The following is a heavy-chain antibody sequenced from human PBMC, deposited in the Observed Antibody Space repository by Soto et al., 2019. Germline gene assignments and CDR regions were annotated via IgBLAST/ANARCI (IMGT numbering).Heavy chain of an antibody. V-gene: IGHV1-69*12. CDR1: GGTFSSHA. J-gene: IGHJ5*02. D-gene: IGHD5-12*01. Sequence: QVHLVQSGVELKKPGSSVTVSCKASGGTFSSHAVNWVRQAPGQRLEWMGGIIPLSGRINYAQKFQHRITITADESTTADYMDLTNLRSSDTAMSYCAREQHYYKSGYFRTSLDAWGQGTLVTVSS. CDR3: AREQHYYKSGYFRTSLDA. CDR2: IIPLSGRI.